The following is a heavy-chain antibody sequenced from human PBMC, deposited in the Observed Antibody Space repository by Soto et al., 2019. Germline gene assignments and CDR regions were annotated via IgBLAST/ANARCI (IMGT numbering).Heavy chain of an antibody. Sequence: GGSMLLSSAASEFTFRDYYMIWILQTPGKGLEWVSYISSSGSTIYYADSVKGRFTISRDNAKNSLYLQMNSLRAEDTAVYYCASKQLVLGDGFDIWGQGTMVTVSS. J-gene: IGHJ3*02. V-gene: IGHV3-11*01. D-gene: IGHD6-13*01. CDR2: ISSSGSTI. CDR1: EFTFRDYY. CDR3: ASKQLVLGDGFDI.